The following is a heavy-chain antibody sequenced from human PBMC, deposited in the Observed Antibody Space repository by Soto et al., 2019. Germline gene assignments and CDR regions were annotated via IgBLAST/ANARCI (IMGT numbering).Heavy chain of an antibody. CDR1: GYTFTGYY. Sequence: QVQLVQSGAEVKKPGASVKVSCKASGYTFTGYYMHWVRQAPGQGLEWMGWINPNSGGTNYAQKFQGRVTMTRDTSISTGYMELSRLRSDDTAVYYCARGIVVVVAATKRGMDVWGQGTTVTVSS. V-gene: IGHV1-2*02. CDR3: ARGIVVVVAATKRGMDV. CDR2: INPNSGGT. J-gene: IGHJ6*02. D-gene: IGHD2-15*01.